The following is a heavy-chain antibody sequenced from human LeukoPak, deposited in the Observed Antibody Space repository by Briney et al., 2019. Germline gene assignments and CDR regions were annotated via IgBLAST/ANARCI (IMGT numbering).Heavy chain of an antibody. CDR3: AKATAPHLGYAFDI. D-gene: IGHD7-27*01. Sequence: GGSLRLFCAASGFTFDDYDMSWVRHAPGKGPEWVSTISRGGSYIYYADSVKDRFTISRDNAKKSLYLQMSTLRAEDTAVYYCAKATAPHLGYAFDIWGQGTVVIVFS. V-gene: IGHV3-21*04. CDR1: GFTFDDYD. CDR2: ISRGGSYI. J-gene: IGHJ3*02.